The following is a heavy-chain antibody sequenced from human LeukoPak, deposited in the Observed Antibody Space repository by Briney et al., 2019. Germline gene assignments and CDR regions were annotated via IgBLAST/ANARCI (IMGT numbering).Heavy chain of an antibody. CDR2: IRYDGSNK. D-gene: IGHD4-17*01. J-gene: IGHJ4*02. CDR3: AKDRAVTAVGFFDY. CDR1: GFTFSSYG. V-gene: IGHV3-30*02. Sequence: PGGSLRLPCAASGFTFSSYGMHWVRQAPGKGLEWVAFIRYDGSNKYYADSVKGRFTISRDNSKNTPYLQMNSLRAEDTAVYYCAKDRAVTAVGFFDYWGQGTLVTVSS.